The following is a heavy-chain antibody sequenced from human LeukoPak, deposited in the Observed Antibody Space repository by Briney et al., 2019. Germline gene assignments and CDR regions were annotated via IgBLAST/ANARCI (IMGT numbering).Heavy chain of an antibody. Sequence: SETLSLTCTVSGGSIRSYYWNWIRQPPGKGLEWIGYVYYSGSTNYSPSLKSRVTISVDTSKNQFSLKLSSVTAADTAVYYCARAPTYYYDSSGYPVYYFDFWGQGTLVTVSS. J-gene: IGHJ4*02. D-gene: IGHD3-22*01. CDR2: VYYSGST. CDR1: GGSIRSYY. V-gene: IGHV4-59*01. CDR3: ARAPTYYYDSSGYPVYYFDF.